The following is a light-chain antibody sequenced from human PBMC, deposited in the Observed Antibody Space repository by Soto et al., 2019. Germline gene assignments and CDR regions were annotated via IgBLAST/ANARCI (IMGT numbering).Light chain of an antibody. J-gene: IGLJ1*01. Sequence: QSALTQPPSASGSPGQSVTISCTGTSSDVGGYSYVSWYQHHPGKAPKLMIYDVSERPSGVPDRFSGSKSGNTASLTVSGLQAEDEADYYCSSYAGSNIYVFGTGTNLTVL. CDR2: DVS. CDR3: SSYAGSNIYV. V-gene: IGLV2-8*01. CDR1: SSDVGGYSY.